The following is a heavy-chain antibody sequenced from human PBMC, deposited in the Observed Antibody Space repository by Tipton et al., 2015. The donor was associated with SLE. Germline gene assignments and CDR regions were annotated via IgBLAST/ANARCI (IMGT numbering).Heavy chain of an antibody. V-gene: IGHV4-39*01. CDR1: GGSISSSSYY. Sequence: TLSLTCTVSGGSISSSSYYWGWIRQPPGKGLEWIGSIYYSGSTYYNPSLKSRVTISVDTSKNQFSLKLSSVTAADPAVYYCARHHPEGSGWYGGFDYWGQGTLVTVSS. J-gene: IGHJ4*02. D-gene: IGHD6-19*01. CDR3: ARHHPEGSGWYGGFDY. CDR2: IYYSGST.